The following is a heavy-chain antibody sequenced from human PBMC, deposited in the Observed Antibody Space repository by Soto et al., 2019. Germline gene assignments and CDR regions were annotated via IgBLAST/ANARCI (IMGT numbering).Heavy chain of an antibody. Sequence: PGGSLRLSCAASGFTFSSYSVNWVRQAPGKGLEWVSSISSSSSYIYYADSVKGRFTISRDNAKNSLYLQMNSLRAEDTAVYYCARVRSYGLSPFDYWGQGTLVTVSS. CDR3: ARVRSYGLSPFDY. CDR1: GFTFSSYS. J-gene: IGHJ4*02. V-gene: IGHV3-21*01. CDR2: ISSSSSYI. D-gene: IGHD1-26*01.